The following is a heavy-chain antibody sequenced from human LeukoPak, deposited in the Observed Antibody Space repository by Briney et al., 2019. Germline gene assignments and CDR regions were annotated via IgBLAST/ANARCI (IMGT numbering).Heavy chain of an antibody. Sequence: PGGSLRLSCAASGFTFSSYAMSWVRQAPGKGLEWVSVIYSDGSTYYADSIKGVYTISRDNSKNTLYPQMNSLRAEDTAVYYCARGPRGDGYNDYWGQGTLVNVSS. D-gene: IGHD5-24*01. CDR2: IYSDGST. CDR1: GFTFSSYA. CDR3: ARGPRGDGYNDY. J-gene: IGHJ4*02. V-gene: IGHV3-53*01.